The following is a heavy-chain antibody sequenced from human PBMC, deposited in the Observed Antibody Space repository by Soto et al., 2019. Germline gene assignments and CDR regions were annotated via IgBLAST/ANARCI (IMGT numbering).Heavy chain of an antibody. V-gene: IGHV1-2*02. CDR1: GYSFIDFF. J-gene: IGHJ4*02. CDR3: ARDDTGANFGY. Sequence: QVQLVQSGAEVKKPGASVKVSCKASGYSFIDFFLHWVRQAPGQGLEWMGWINPKNDDTNYAQKFQGRVTMTRDTSISTAYMELSGLKSGDTAVYYCARDDTGANFGYWGQGALVTVS. CDR2: INPKNDDT. D-gene: IGHD2-8*02.